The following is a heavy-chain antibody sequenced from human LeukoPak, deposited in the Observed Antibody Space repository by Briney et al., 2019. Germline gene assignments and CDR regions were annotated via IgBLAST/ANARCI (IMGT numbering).Heavy chain of an antibody. CDR1: GFTFSSYG. D-gene: IGHD5-12*01. V-gene: IGHV3-30*02. CDR2: IRYDGSNK. Sequence: PGGSLRLSCAASGFTFSSYGMSWVRQAPGKGLEWVAFIRYDGSNKYYADSVKGRFTVSRDNPKNTLYLQMKSLRAEDTAVYYCAKGGGYEAQYYYYYLDVWGKGTTVTISS. CDR3: AKGGGYEAQYYYYYLDV. J-gene: IGHJ6*03.